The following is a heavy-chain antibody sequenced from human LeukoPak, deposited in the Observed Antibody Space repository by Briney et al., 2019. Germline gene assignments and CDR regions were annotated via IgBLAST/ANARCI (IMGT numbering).Heavy chain of an antibody. D-gene: IGHD1-1*01. CDR1: GYIFTSYW. Sequence: GESLKISCKGSGYIFTSYWIGWVRQMPGKGLEWMGIIYPGDSDTRYSPSFQGQVTMSADKSISTAYLQWSSLKASDTAMYYCAKQSIRPTGSAPFFEYWGQGTLVTVSS. CDR2: IYPGDSDT. J-gene: IGHJ4*02. V-gene: IGHV5-51*01. CDR3: AKQSIRPTGSAPFFEY.